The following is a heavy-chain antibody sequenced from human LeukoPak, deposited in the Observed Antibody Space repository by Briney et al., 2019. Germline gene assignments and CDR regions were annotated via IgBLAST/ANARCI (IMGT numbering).Heavy chain of an antibody. CDR2: ITSSSSYI. Sequence: GGSLRLSCAASGFIFSSYSMNWVRQAPGKGLEWVSSITSSSSYIYYAGSVKGRFTISRDNAKNSLYLQMNSLRAEDTAVYYCARAFADGYNSSPFDYWGQGTLVTVSS. CDR3: ARAFADGYNSSPFDY. D-gene: IGHD5-24*01. CDR1: GFIFSSYS. J-gene: IGHJ4*02. V-gene: IGHV3-21*01.